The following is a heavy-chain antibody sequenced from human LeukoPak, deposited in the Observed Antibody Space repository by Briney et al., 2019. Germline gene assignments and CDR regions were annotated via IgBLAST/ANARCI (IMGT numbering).Heavy chain of an antibody. D-gene: IGHD3-3*01. CDR3: ARDRLDFWSGYLSAYYYGMDV. CDR2: INPSGGST. J-gene: IGHJ6*02. V-gene: IGHV1-46*01. CDR1: GYTFTSYY. Sequence: ASVKVSCKASGYTFTSYYMHWVRQAPGQGLEWMGIINPSGGSTSYAQKFQGRVTMTRDTSTSTVYMELSSLRSEDTAVYYCARDRLDFWSGYLSAYYYGMDVWGQGTTVTVSS.